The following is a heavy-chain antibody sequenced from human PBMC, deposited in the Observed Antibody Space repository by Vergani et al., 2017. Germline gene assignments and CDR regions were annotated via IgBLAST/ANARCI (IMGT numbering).Heavy chain of an antibody. CDR1: GYSIDSGYY. J-gene: IGHJ4*02. Sequence: QVQLQESGPGLVKPSETLSLTCTVAGYSIDSGYYWDWIRQPPGKGLEWIGSVFHSGNTYYNPSLMSRVTISVDTSKSQFSLRVTSVTAADTAVYYCARHQSWWEQKHNFDVWGQGILVTVSS. V-gene: IGHV4-38-2*02. CDR3: ARHQSWWEQKHNFDV. D-gene: IGHD1-26*01. CDR2: VFHSGNT.